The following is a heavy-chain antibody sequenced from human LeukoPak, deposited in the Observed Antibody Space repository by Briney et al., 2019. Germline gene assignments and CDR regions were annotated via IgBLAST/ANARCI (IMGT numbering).Heavy chain of an antibody. J-gene: IGHJ4*02. D-gene: IGHD2-15*01. Sequence: ASVKVSCKASGYAFTSYDVNWVRQATGQGLEWMGWVNPNSGHTGYAQKFQGRVTMTTNTSISTAYMELSSLRSEDTAVYYCSRGAPGSYCSGGSCPYFDYWGQGTLVSVSS. CDR1: GYAFTSYD. V-gene: IGHV1-8*01. CDR3: SRGAPGSYCSGGSCPYFDY. CDR2: VNPNSGHT.